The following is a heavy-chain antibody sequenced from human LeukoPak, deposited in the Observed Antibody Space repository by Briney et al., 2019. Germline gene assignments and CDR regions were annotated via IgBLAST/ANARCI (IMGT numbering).Heavy chain of an antibody. Sequence: PGASVKVSCKASGYTFTGYYMHWVRQAPGQGLEWMGWINPNSGGTNYAQKFQGRVTMTRDTSISTAYMELSRLRSGDMAVYYCARARYETRIWPKSRYDYYHYMDVWGKGTTVTVSS. V-gene: IGHV1-2*02. CDR3: ARARYETRIWPKSRYDYYHYMDV. CDR1: GYTFTGYY. J-gene: IGHJ6*03. D-gene: IGHD1-14*01. CDR2: INPNSGGT.